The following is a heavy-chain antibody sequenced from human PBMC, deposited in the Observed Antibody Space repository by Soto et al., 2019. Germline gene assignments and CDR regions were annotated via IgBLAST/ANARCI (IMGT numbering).Heavy chain of an antibody. Sequence: SQTLALACGISGDSVSRNSAACNFLRQSPSRGLEWLGRTYYRSKWYNDYVVSVKSRITINPDTSKNQFSLQLNSVTPEDTAVYYCARERGVLSEAFDIWGQGTVVTVSS. V-gene: IGHV6-1*01. D-gene: IGHD3-10*01. CDR3: ARERGVLSEAFDI. CDR2: TYYRSKWYN. CDR1: GDSVSRNSAA. J-gene: IGHJ3*02.